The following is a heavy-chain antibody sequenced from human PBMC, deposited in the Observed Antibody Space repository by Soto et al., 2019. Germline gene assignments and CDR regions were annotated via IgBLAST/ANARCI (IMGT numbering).Heavy chain of an antibody. V-gene: IGHV3-66*01. J-gene: IGHJ4*02. CDR1: GFTVSSNY. Sequence: GGSLRLSCAASGFTVSSNYMSWVRQAPGKGLEWVSVIYSGGSTYYADSVKGRFTISRDNSKNTLYLQMNSLRAEDTAVYYCARGSDYIWGTPPGFDYWGQGTLVTVSS. D-gene: IGHD3-16*01. CDR2: IYSGGST. CDR3: ARGSDYIWGTPPGFDY.